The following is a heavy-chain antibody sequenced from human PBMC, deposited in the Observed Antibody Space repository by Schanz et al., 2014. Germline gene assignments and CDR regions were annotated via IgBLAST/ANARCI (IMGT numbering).Heavy chain of an antibody. CDR3: AGAVATIRADSFDI. V-gene: IGHV3-74*01. Sequence: EAQLLESGGGLVQPGGSLRLSCAASGFTFSTYWMHWVRQAPGKGLVWVSHINSDGTTTTYADSVKGRFTISRDNAENTLYLQMNSLRVEDTAVYYCAGAVATIRADSFDIWGQGTMVTVSS. J-gene: IGHJ3*02. CDR1: GFTFSTYW. D-gene: IGHD5-12*01. CDR2: INSDGTTT.